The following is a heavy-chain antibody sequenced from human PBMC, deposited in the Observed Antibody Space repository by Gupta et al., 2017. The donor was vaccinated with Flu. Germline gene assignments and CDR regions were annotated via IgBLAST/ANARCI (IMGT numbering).Heavy chain of an antibody. CDR3: AKHPSCTGGISTVGDWTDV. CDR2: ITGDGGDT. CDR1: EFTFRKDA. J-gene: IGHJ4*02. V-gene: IGHV3-23*01. D-gene: IGHD2-8*02. Sequence: DVQLLESGGGLVQPGGSLRLSCVVSEFTFRKDAMSWVRQPPGKGLEGGSSITGDGGDTYYAASVKGRCIIIRKNYKNNLLRLMRSLREAEKATYYCAKHPSCTGGISTVGDWTDVWGQGTLVTVSS.